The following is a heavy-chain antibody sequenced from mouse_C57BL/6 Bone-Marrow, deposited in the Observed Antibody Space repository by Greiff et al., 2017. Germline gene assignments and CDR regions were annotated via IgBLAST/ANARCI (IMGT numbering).Heavy chain of an antibody. V-gene: IGHV1-39*01. J-gene: IGHJ2*01. CDR2: INPNYGTT. CDR1: GYSFTDYN. Sequence: VQLQQSGPELVKPGASVKISCKASGYSFTDYNMNWVKQSNGKSLEWIGVINPNYGTTSYNQKFKGKATLTVDQSSSTAYMQLNSLTSEDSAVXCGAELGSSTLDYWGQGTTLTVSS. CDR3: AELGSSTLDY. D-gene: IGHD2-10*02.